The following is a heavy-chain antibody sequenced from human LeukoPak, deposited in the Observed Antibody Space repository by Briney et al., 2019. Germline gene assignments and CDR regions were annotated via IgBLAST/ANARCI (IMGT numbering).Heavy chain of an antibody. CDR3: ARDGSVDGYNYH. V-gene: IGHV4-39*07. D-gene: IGHD5-24*01. J-gene: IGHJ5*02. CDR2: INHSGST. CDR1: GGSISSGGYY. Sequence: SETLSLTCTVSGGSISSGGYYWSWIRQPPGKGLEWIGEINHSGSTNYNPSLKSRVTISVDTSKNQFSLKLSSVTAADTAVYYCARDGSVDGYNYHWGQGTLVTVSS.